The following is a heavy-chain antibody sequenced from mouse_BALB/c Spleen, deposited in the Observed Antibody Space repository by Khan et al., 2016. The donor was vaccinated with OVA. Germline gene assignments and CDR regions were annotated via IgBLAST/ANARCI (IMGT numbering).Heavy chain of an antibody. Sequence: EVKLVESGGGLVKPGGSLKLSCAASGFTFSTYAMSWVRQTPEKRLEWVATISSDGDYTYYPDNVKGRFTISRDNAKNTLCLQMTSLRSEDTAMYYCARPSYGTFAYWGQGTLVTVSA. CDR2: ISSDGDYT. CDR3: ARPSYGTFAY. V-gene: IGHV5-9-3*01. J-gene: IGHJ3*01. CDR1: GFTFSTYA. D-gene: IGHD2-10*01.